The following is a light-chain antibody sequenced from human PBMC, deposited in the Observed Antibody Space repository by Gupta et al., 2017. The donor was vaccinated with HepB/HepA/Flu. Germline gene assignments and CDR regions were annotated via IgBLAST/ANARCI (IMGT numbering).Light chain of an antibody. Sequence: DIQMTQSPSSLSASAGDRVTITCRASQSISSYLNWYQQRPGKAPKLLIYSASSLQGGVPSRFSGSGSGTDFTLTIGSLQPEDFATYYCQESYSTSYNFGQGTKLEI. CDR1: QSISSY. V-gene: IGKV1-39*01. J-gene: IGKJ2*01. CDR2: SAS. CDR3: QESYSTSYN.